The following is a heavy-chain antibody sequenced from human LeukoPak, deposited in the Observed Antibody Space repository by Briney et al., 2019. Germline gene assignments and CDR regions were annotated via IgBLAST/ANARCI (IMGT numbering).Heavy chain of an antibody. CDR3: ARAGVRGVISSNYYGMDV. CDR2: IYYSGST. J-gene: IGHJ6*02. D-gene: IGHD3-10*01. V-gene: IGHV4-4*02. CDR1: GGSISSSNW. Sequence: PSGTLSLTCAVSGGSISSSNWWSWVRQPPGKGLEWMGEIYYSGSTNYNPSLKSRVTISVDKSKNQFSLKLSSVTAADTAVYYCARAGVRGVISSNYYGMDVWGQGTTVTVSS.